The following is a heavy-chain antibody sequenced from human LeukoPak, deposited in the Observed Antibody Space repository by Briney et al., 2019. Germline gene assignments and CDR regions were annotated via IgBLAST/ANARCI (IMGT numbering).Heavy chain of an antibody. D-gene: IGHD4-17*01. CDR1: GFTFSDYY. V-gene: IGHV3-11*01. CDR2: ISSSGSTI. Sequence: PGGSLRLSCAASGFTFSDYYMSWIRQAPGKGLEWVSYISSSGSTIYYADSVKGRFTISRDNAKNSLYLQMNSLRAEDTAVYYCAKDGSLTRDYGDYGTLDYYYYYGMDVWGQGTTVTVS. CDR3: AKDGSLTRDYGDYGTLDYYYYYGMDV. J-gene: IGHJ6*02.